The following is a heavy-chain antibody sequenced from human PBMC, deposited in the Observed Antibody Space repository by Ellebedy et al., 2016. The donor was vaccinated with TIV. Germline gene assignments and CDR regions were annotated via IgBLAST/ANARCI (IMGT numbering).Heavy chain of an antibody. CDR2: INSDGSST. J-gene: IGHJ6*02. CDR3: GPWGYSGYAPGMDV. V-gene: IGHV3-74*01. CDR1: GFTFSAYA. D-gene: IGHD5-12*01. Sequence: GESLKISXVASGFTFSAYAMSWVSQAPGKGLEWVSRINSDGSSTSYADSVKGRFTISRDNAKNTLYLQMNSLRAEDTAVYYCGPWGYSGYAPGMDVWGQGTTVTVSS.